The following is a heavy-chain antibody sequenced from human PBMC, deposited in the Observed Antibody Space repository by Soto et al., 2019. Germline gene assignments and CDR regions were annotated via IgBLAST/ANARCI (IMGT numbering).Heavy chain of an antibody. J-gene: IGHJ4*02. Sequence: QVQLVQSGAEVKKPGASVKVSCKASGYTFTSYYMHWVRQAPGQGLEWMGIINPSGGSTSYAQKFQGRVTMTRDTSTSTVYIELISLRSEDTAVYYCAREGDTAMVIDYWGQGTLVTVSS. CDR3: AREGDTAMVIDY. D-gene: IGHD5-18*01. V-gene: IGHV1-46*01. CDR1: GYTFTSYY. CDR2: INPSGGST.